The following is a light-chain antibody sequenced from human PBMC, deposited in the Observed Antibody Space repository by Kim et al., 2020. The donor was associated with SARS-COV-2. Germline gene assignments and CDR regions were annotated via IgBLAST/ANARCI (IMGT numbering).Light chain of an antibody. V-gene: IGKV3-20*01. J-gene: IGKJ1*01. CDR1: QTIYNSY. CDR3: QQYDTSKT. CDR2: DSS. Sequence: EVVLTQSPGTLSLSPGERVTLSCRASQTIYNSYLAWYQQKPAQAPRLLIYDSSTRATGIPDRFSGSGSGTDFTLTISRLEPEDVAVYYCQQYDTSKTFGQGTKLEI.